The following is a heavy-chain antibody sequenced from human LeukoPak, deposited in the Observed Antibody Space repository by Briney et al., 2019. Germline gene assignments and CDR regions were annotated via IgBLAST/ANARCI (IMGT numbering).Heavy chain of an antibody. J-gene: IGHJ4*01. D-gene: IGHD3-10*01. CDR1: GFTFSSHW. CDR2: ITPDGSST. CDR3: ARAGSSSLDY. V-gene: IGHV3-74*01. Sequence: GGSLRLSCAASGFTFSSHWMHWVRQAPGKGLVWVSRITPDGSSTSYADSVKGRFTISRDNAKNTLNLQMNSLRAEDTAVYYCARAGSSSLDYWGHGILVTVSS.